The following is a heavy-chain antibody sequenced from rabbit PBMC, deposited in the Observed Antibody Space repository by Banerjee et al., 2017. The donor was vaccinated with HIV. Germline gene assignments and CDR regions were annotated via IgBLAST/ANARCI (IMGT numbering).Heavy chain of an antibody. Sequence: QSLEESGGDLVKPGASLTLTCTASRFSFSGSYYMCWVRQAPGKGLEWVACIYVGGSDITYYASWAKGRFTISKTSSTTVTLQMTSLTAADTATYFCARDDTYDDYGDYRSLEFNLWGPGTLVTVS. CDR2: IYVGGSDIT. CDR1: RFSFSGSYY. J-gene: IGHJ4*01. CDR3: ARDDTYDDYGDYRSLEFNL. V-gene: IGHV1S40*01. D-gene: IGHD2-1*01.